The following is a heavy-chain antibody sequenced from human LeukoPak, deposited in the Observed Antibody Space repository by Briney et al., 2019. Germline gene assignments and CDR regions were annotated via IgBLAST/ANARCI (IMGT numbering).Heavy chain of an antibody. V-gene: IGHV5-51*01. CDR1: GYGFTSYW. CDR3: ARRPSPYYYDSSGYYSFDY. D-gene: IGHD3-22*01. J-gene: IGHJ4*02. CDR2: IYPGDSDT. Sequence: GESLKISCKGSGYGFTSYWIGWVRQMPGKGLEWMGIIYPGDSDTRYSPSFQGQVTISADKSISIAYLQWNSLKASDTAMYYCARRPSPYYYDSSGYYSFDYWGQGTLVTVSS.